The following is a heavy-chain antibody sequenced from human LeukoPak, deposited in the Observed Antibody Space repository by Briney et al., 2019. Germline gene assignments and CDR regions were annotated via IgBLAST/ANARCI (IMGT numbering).Heavy chain of an antibody. CDR1: GFTFSSYA. Sequence: PGGSLRLSCAASGFTFSSYAIHWVRQAPGKGLEWVAVIWYDGSNKYYADSVKGRFTISRDNSKNTLYLQMNSLRAEDTAVYYCARDRTSSSPTPLYYYYGMDVWGQGTTVTVSS. CDR2: IWYDGSNK. D-gene: IGHD6-6*01. V-gene: IGHV3-33*08. CDR3: ARDRTSSSPTPLYYYYGMDV. J-gene: IGHJ6*02.